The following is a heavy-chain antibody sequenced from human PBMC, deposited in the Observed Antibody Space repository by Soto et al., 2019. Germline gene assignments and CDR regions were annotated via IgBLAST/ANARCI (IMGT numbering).Heavy chain of an antibody. J-gene: IGHJ4*02. D-gene: IGHD1-26*01. CDR1: GGSFSGYY. V-gene: IGHV4-34*01. CDR3: ARDNIVGGMDLFDY. CDR2: INHSGST. Sequence: SETLSLTCAVYGGSFSGYYWSWIRQPPGKGLEWIGEINHSGSTNYNPSLKSRVTISVDTSKNQFSLQLNSVTPEDTAIYYCARDNIVGGMDLFDYWGQGTLVTVSS.